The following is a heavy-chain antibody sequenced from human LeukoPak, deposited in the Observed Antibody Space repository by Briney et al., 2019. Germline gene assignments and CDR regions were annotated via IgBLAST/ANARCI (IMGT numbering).Heavy chain of an antibody. CDR1: GGSISRYY. CDR3: ARPGVGSGRYGAFDI. J-gene: IGHJ3*02. CDR2: VYYSETT. Sequence: SETLSLTCTVSGGSISRYYWSWIRQPPGKGLEWIGYVYYSETTNYNPSLKGRVTISVDTSKNQFSLKLTSVTAADTAVYYCARPGVGSGRYGAFDIWGQGTMVTVSS. V-gene: IGHV4-59*08. D-gene: IGHD5-18*01.